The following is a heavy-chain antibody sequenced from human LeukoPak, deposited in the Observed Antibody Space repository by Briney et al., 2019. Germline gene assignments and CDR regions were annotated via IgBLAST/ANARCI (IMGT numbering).Heavy chain of an antibody. Sequence: GGSLRLSCAASGFSFSSFSTNWVRQAPGKGLEWVSSISSSSSYIYYADSVKGRFTISRDNAENSLYLQMNSLRAEDTAVYYCVRLSSGSYYTYGVYWGQGTLVTVSS. J-gene: IGHJ4*02. D-gene: IGHD3-10*01. V-gene: IGHV3-21*06. CDR2: ISSSSSYI. CDR3: VRLSSGSYYTYGVY. CDR1: GFSFSSFS.